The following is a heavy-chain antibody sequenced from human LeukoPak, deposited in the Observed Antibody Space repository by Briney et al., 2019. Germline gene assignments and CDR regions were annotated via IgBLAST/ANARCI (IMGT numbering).Heavy chain of an antibody. CDR1: GGSISSSRDY. D-gene: IGHD6-19*01. CDR3: ARHVETAVAGPIDY. J-gene: IGHJ4*02. V-gene: IGHV4-39*01. Sequence: PSETLSLTCTVSGGSISSSRDYWGWIRQPPGKGLEWIGSIYYSGSTYYNPSLKSRVTISVDTSKNQFSLKLSSVTAADTAVYYCARHVETAVAGPIDYWGQGTLVTVSS. CDR2: IYYSGST.